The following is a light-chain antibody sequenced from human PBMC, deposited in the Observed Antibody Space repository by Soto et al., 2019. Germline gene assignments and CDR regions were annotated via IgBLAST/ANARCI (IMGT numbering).Light chain of an antibody. CDR3: QAWDSSTYVV. Sequence: SYELTQPPSVSVSPGQTASITCSGDKLGDKYACWYQQKPGQSPVLVIYQDSKRPSGLPERFSGSNSGNTATLTIRGTQAMDEADYYCQAWDSSTYVVFGGGTKLTVL. J-gene: IGLJ2*01. CDR2: QDS. CDR1: KLGDKY. V-gene: IGLV3-1*01.